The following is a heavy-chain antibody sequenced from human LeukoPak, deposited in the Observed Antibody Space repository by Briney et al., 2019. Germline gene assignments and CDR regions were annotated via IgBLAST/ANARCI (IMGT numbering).Heavy chain of an antibody. CDR3: AKDPTGYYYDSSGYLLPDY. D-gene: IGHD3-22*01. J-gene: IGHJ4*02. V-gene: IGHV3-30*18. CDR2: ISYDGSNK. Sequence: GGSLRLSCAASGFTFSSYGMHWVRQAPGKGLEWVAVISYDGSNKYYADSVKGRFTISRDNSKNTLYLQMNSLRAEDTAVYYCAKDPTGYYYDSSGYLLPDYWGQGTLVTVSS. CDR1: GFTFSSYG.